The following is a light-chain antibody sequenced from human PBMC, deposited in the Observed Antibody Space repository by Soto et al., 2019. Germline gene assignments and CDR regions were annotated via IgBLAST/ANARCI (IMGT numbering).Light chain of an antibody. V-gene: IGLV2-14*01. Sequence: QSALTQPASVSGSPGQSITISCTGTSSDVGGYNYVSWYQQHPGKAPKLMIYDVRNRPSGVSNRFSGSKSVNTASLTISGLQAEDEADSYCSSYTTIRTYVFGTGTKVTVL. J-gene: IGLJ1*01. CDR1: SSDVGGYNY. CDR3: SSYTTIRTYV. CDR2: DVR.